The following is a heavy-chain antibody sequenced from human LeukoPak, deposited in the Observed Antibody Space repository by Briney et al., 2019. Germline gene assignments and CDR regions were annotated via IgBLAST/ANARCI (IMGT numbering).Heavy chain of an antibody. CDR2: IIPISGTT. V-gene: IGHV1-2*02. D-gene: IGHD1-26*01. J-gene: IGHJ4*02. CDR3: AREVDRID. Sequence: VASVKVSCKTSGGTFTSYAITWVRQAPGQGLEWMGKIIPISGTTNYAQKFQGRVTMTRDTSISTAYMELSRLRSDDTAVYYCAREVDRIDWGQGTLVTVSS. CDR1: GGTFTSYA.